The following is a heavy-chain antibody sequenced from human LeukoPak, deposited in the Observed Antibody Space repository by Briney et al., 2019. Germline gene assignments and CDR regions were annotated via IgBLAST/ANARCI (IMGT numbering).Heavy chain of an antibody. J-gene: IGHJ4*02. CDR1: GFTFSSSV. CDR3: ARDPTQYLRYGHFDY. D-gene: IGHD5/OR15-5a*01. V-gene: IGHV3-21*01. CDR2: INNVASHI. Sequence: GGSLRLSRAASGFTFSSSVMNWVRQAPGKGLEWVSSINNVASHIYYAQSVKGRFTTSRDNAKNSLYLQMNSLSDEDTAVYYCARDPTQYLRYGHFDYWGQGTLVTVSS.